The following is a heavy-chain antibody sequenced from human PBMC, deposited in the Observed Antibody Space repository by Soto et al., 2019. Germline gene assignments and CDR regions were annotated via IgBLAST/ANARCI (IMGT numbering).Heavy chain of an antibody. CDR2: IIPIFGTA. Sequence: QVQLVQSGAEVKKPGSSVKVSCKASGGTFSSYAISWVRQAPGQGLEWMGGIIPIFGTANYAQKFQGRVTITAEESTSTAYMELSSLRSEDTAVYYCARALKDSGGSQWDYYYYYGMDVWGQGTTVTVSS. D-gene: IGHD2-15*01. CDR1: GGTFSSYA. J-gene: IGHJ6*02. V-gene: IGHV1-69*01. CDR3: ARALKDSGGSQWDYYYYYGMDV.